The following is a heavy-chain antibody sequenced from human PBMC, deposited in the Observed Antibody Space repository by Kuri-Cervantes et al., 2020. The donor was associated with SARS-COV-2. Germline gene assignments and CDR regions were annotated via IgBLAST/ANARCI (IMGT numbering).Heavy chain of an antibody. V-gene: IGHV3-21*01. J-gene: IGHJ4*02. CDR2: ISGSGSYI. Sequence: GGSLRLSCAASGFSLSRYTMNWVRQAPGKALEWVSSISGSGSYIYYADSMKGRFTISKESGENSLYLHMNSLRGDDTAVYYCARFDWNYVGYFDYWGQGTLVTVSS. D-gene: IGHD1-7*01. CDR1: GFSLSRYT. CDR3: ARFDWNYVGYFDY.